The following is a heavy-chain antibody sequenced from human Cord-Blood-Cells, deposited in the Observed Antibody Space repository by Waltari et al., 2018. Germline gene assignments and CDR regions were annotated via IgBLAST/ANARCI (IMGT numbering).Heavy chain of an antibody. Sequence: QVQLQQWGAGLLTPSATLSLTCALSGGSFSGYYWSWIRQPPGHGREWIGELNHSGSTNYNPSLKSRVTISVDTSKNQFSLKLSSVTAADTAVYYCARRTTYYDFWSGYYTNDAFDIWGQGTMVTVSS. V-gene: IGHV4-34*01. CDR2: LNHSGST. D-gene: IGHD3-3*01. CDR1: GGSFSGYY. J-gene: IGHJ3*02. CDR3: ARRTTYYDFWSGYYTNDAFDI.